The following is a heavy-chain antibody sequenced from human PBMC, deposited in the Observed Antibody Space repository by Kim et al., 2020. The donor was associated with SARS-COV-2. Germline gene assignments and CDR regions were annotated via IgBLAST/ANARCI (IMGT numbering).Heavy chain of an antibody. CDR3: ARGEPTISYGMDV. V-gene: IGHV4-61*02. Sequence: SETLSLTCTVSGGSISSGSYYWSWIRQPAGKGLEWIGRIYTSGSTNYNPSLKSRVTISVDTSKNQFSLKLSSVTAADTAVYYCARGEPTISYGMDVWGQGTTVTVSS. CDR2: IYTSGST. CDR1: GGSISSGSYY. D-gene: IGHD3-3*01. J-gene: IGHJ6*02.